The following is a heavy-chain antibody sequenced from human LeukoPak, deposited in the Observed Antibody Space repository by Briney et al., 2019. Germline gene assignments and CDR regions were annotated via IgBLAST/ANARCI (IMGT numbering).Heavy chain of an antibody. Sequence: GGTLRLSCAASGLTFSNYGMSWVRQAPGKGLEWVSAISGSGGNTYYADSVKGRFTISRDNSKNTLYLQMNSLRAEDTAVYYCAKDDGGSYYIYYYYMDVWGKGTTVTVSS. CDR3: AKDDGGSYYIYYYYMDV. CDR1: GLTFSNYG. J-gene: IGHJ6*03. V-gene: IGHV3-23*01. D-gene: IGHD1-26*01. CDR2: ISGSGGNT.